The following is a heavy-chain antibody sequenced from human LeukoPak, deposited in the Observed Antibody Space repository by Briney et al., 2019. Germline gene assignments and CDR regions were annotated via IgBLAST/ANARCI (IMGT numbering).Heavy chain of an antibody. D-gene: IGHD3-22*01. Sequence: ASVKVSCKASGYTFTGYYMHWVRQAPGQGLEWMGWINPNSGGTNYAQKFQGRVTMTRDTSLGTAYMELGRLGSDGTAVYYRARPTQPPPPYMGYDSSGYYFHYWGQGTLVTVSS. V-gene: IGHV1-2*02. CDR1: GYTFTGYY. CDR2: INPNSGGT. CDR3: ARPTQPPPPYMGYDSSGYYFHY. J-gene: IGHJ4*02.